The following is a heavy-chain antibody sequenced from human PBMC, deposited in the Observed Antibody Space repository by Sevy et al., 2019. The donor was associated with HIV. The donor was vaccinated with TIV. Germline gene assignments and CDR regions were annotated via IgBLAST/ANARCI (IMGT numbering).Heavy chain of an antibody. Sequence: ASVKVSCKASGYTITTYGISWVRQAPGQGREWMGWINTNNGNANYAEILQGRVTMTTDTSTSTAYMELRSLTSAGTARSYCSRPTINDYCGQGTLVNVSS. CDR3: SRPTINDY. D-gene: IGHD3-10*01. CDR2: INTNNGNA. V-gene: IGHV1-18*04. CDR1: GYTITTYG. J-gene: IGHJ4*02.